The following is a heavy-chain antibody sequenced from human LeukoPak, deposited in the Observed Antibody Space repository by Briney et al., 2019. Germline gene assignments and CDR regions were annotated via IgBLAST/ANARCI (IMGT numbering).Heavy chain of an antibody. V-gene: IGHV4-4*02. Sequence: SGTLSLTCGVSGGSITNTTYWTWVRQPPGKGLEWIGEVNLQGSTNYNPSLMGRVAISVDTSENHISLQLTSVTAADTAVYYCAREVGPYRPHDYSSQGTLVTVSS. CDR2: VNLQGST. J-gene: IGHJ4*02. CDR3: AREVGPYRPHDY. CDR1: GGSITNTTY.